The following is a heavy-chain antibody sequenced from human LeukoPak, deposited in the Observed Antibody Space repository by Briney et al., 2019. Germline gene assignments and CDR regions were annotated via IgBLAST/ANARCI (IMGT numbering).Heavy chain of an antibody. CDR3: AREGHDYGDYVAFDI. J-gene: IGHJ3*02. CDR1: GGSISTYY. Sequence: PSETLSLTCTVSGGSISTYYWSWIRQSPGKGLEWIGYIYYSGGTNYNPSLKSRVTISVDTSKNQFSLKLSSVTAADTAVYYCAREGHDYGDYVAFDIWGQGTMVTVSS. V-gene: IGHV4-59*01. D-gene: IGHD4-17*01. CDR2: IYYSGGT.